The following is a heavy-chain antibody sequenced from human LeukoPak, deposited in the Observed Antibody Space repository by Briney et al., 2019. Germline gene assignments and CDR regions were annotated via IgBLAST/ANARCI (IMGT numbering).Heavy chain of an antibody. CDR3: ARAKLSPEYQLLYYYYMDV. Sequence: SVKVSCKASGGTFSSYAISWVRQAPGQGLEWMGGIIPIFGTANYARKFQGRVTITADESTSTAYMELSSLRSEDTAVYYCARAKLSPEYQLLYYYYMDVWGKGTTVTVSS. CDR1: GGTFSSYA. V-gene: IGHV1-69*13. D-gene: IGHD2-2*01. J-gene: IGHJ6*03. CDR2: IIPIFGTA.